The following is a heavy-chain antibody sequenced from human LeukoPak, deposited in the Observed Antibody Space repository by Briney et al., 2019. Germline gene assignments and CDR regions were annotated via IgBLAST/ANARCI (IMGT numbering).Heavy chain of an antibody. CDR1: GGSISSSSYY. CDR2: IYYSGST. J-gene: IGHJ5*02. V-gene: IGHV4-39*07. CDR3: ARVLGYCSSTSCYGLWVDP. Sequence: PSETLSLTCTVSGGSISSSSYYWGWIRQPPGKGLEWIGSIYYSGSTYYNPSLKSRVTISVDTSKNQFSLKLSSVTAADTAVYYCARVLGYCSSTSCYGLWVDPWGQGTLVTVSS. D-gene: IGHD2-2*03.